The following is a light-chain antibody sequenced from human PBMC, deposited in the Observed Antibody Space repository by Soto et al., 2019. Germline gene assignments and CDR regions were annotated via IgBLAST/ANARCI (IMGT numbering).Light chain of an antibody. CDR2: YDD. CDR3: AAWDDSLNGVV. J-gene: IGLJ2*01. V-gene: IGLV1-36*01. CDR1: SSNIGNNA. Sequence: QPVLTQPPSVSEAPRQRVTISCSGSSSNIGNNAVNWYQQLPGKAPKLLIYYDDLLPSGVSDRFSGSKSGTSASLAISGLQSEDEADYYCAAWDDSLNGVVFVGGTKLTVL.